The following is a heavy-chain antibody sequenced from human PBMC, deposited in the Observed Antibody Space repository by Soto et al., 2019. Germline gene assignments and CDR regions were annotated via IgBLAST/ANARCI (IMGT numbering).Heavy chain of an antibody. Sequence: PGGSLRLSCAASGLTFSSYAMSWVRQAPGKGLEWVSAISGSGGSTYYADSVKGRFTTSRDNSKNTLYLQMNSLRAEDTAVYYCAKEVWHGSGSYLLFYYYGMDVWGQGTTVTVSS. CDR2: ISGSGGST. V-gene: IGHV3-23*01. CDR3: AKEVWHGSGSYLLFYYYGMDV. CDR1: GLTFSSYA. J-gene: IGHJ6*02. D-gene: IGHD3-10*01.